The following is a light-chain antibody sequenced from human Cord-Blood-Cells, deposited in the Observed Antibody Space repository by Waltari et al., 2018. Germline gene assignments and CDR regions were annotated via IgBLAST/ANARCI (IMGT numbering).Light chain of an antibody. CDR3: CSYAGSSTYVV. J-gene: IGLJ2*01. CDR1: SGDVGSYHL. Sequence: QSALTPPASVSGSPGQSITIPCTGTSGDVGSYHLVSWYQQHPGKAPKLMIYEGSKRPSGVSNRFSGSKSGNTASLTIAGLQAEDEADYYCCSYAGSSTYVVFGGGTKLTVL. CDR2: EGS. V-gene: IGLV2-23*01.